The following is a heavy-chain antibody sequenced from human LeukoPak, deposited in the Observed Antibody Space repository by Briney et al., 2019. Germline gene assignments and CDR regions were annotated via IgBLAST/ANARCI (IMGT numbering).Heavy chain of an antibody. J-gene: IGHJ6*03. Sequence: SETLSLTCHVSGDTISSHFWSWIRQSPGTGLEWIGYVYYNGETNYNPSLESRATMSVDASKKHFSLKLTSVTAADTAVYYCARGFALTVFFEFYYSDSMDVWDKGTTVTVSS. CDR2: VYYNGET. CDR3: ARGFALTVFFEFYYSDSMDV. D-gene: IGHD3-9*01. CDR1: GDTISSHF. V-gene: IGHV4-59*11.